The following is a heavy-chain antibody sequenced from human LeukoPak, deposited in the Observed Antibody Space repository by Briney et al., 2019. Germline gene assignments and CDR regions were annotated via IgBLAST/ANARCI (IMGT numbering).Heavy chain of an antibody. J-gene: IGHJ6*02. V-gene: IGHV3-21*04. D-gene: IGHD3-9*01. CDR1: GFTFSSYS. Sequence: GGSLRLSCAASGFTFSSYSMNWVRQAPGKGLEWVSSISSSSSYIYYADSVKGRFTISRDNAKNSVYLQMNSLRAEDTAGYYRARDEGVLPYYDLISCYGMDGRGQGTTVTVSS. CDR2: ISSSSSYI. CDR3: ARDEGVLPYYDLISCYGMDG.